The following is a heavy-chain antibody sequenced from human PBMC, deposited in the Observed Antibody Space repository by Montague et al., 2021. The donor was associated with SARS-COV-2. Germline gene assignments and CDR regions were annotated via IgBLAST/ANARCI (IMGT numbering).Heavy chain of an antibody. CDR1: GFTFSSHG. V-gene: IGHV3-21*06. J-gene: IGHJ6*02. CDR2: ISSASDYI. Sequence: SLRLSCAASGFTFSSHGFNWVRRAPGKGLEWVSSISSASDYICYATSVKGRFTTSRDNVKNSLYLEMNSLRVEDTTVYYCTREKGLYGMDVWGQGTTVTVS. D-gene: IGHD3-16*01. CDR3: TREKGLYGMDV.